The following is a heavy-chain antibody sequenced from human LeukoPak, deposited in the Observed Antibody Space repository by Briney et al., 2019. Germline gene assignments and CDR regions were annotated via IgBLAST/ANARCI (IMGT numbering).Heavy chain of an antibody. CDR1: GFTFSDHY. D-gene: IGHD3-9*01. J-gene: IGHJ4*02. Sequence: GGSLRLSCAASGFTFSDHYMDWVRQAPGKGLEWVGRTGNKPNSYTTDYAASVKGRFTISRDNSKNALYLQMNSLKIEDTAVYYCTRGGDNDWSPGAYWGQGTLVTVSS. CDR3: TRGGDNDWSPGAY. V-gene: IGHV3-72*01. CDR2: TGNKPNSYTT.